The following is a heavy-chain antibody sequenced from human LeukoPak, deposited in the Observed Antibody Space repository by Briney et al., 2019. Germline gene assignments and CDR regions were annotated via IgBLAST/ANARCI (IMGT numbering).Heavy chain of an antibody. D-gene: IGHD3-9*01. V-gene: IGHV3-23*01. Sequence: GGSLRLSCAASGFTFSSYGMSWVRQAPGKGLEWVSAISGSGGSTYYVDSVKGRFTISRDNSKNTLYLQMNSLRAEDTAVYYCARPSAELRYFDWLSSFDYWGQGTLVTVSS. CDR3: ARPSAELRYFDWLSSFDY. J-gene: IGHJ4*02. CDR1: GFTFSSYG. CDR2: ISGSGGST.